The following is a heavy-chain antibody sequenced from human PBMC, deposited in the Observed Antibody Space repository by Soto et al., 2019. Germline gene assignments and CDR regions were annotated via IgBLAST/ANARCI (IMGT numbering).Heavy chain of an antibody. J-gene: IGHJ5*02. CDR3: ARTAAADPTRGFDP. Sequence: VESLKIACKGSGYSFTSYWISCCRQMRGKVLEWMGRIDPSDSYTNYSPSFQGHVTISADKSISTAYLQWSSLKASDTAMYYCARTAAADPTRGFDPWGQGTLVTVSS. V-gene: IGHV5-10-1*01. CDR1: GYSFTSYW. D-gene: IGHD6-13*01. CDR2: IDPSDSYT.